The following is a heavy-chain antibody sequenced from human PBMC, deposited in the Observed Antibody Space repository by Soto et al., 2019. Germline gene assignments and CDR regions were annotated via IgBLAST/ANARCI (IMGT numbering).Heavy chain of an antibody. CDR3: AKARVRIAGADSFDH. V-gene: IGHV3-30*18. CDR2: ISNDGDEK. J-gene: IGHJ4*02. D-gene: IGHD1-26*01. Sequence: QVQLVESGGGVVKPGRSLRLSCVASGFTFSTSVMHWVRQPPGKGLEWVALISNDGDEKYYGDSVEGRFSISRDNSKNTLYLQMSSLRAEDTAVYFCAKARVRIAGADSFDHWGQGTLVTVSS. CDR1: GFTFSTSV.